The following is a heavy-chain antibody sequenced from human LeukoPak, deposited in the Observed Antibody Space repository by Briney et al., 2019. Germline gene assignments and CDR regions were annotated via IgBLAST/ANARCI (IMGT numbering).Heavy chain of an antibody. D-gene: IGHD5-24*01. CDR2: INPNSGGT. V-gene: IGHV1-2*02. J-gene: IGHJ4*02. CDR3: ARAEQEMATILGLLFDY. Sequence: ASVKVSCKASGYTFTGYYMNWLRQAPGKGLEWMGWINPNSGGTNYAQKFQGRVTMTRDTPISTAYMELSRLRSDDTAVYYCARAEQEMATILGLLFDYWGQGTLVTVSS. CDR1: GYTFTGYY.